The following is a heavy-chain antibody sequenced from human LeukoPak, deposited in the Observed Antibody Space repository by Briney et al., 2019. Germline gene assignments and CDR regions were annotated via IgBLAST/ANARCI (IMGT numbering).Heavy chain of an antibody. CDR3: ARHLRYDSRGPPGVDAFDI. CDR1: GGSFSGYD. J-gene: IGHJ3*02. D-gene: IGHD3-22*01. CDR2: SRPGGST. Sequence: PSETLSLTCAVYGGSFSGYDWSWIRQPPGKGLEWIGESRPGGSTMYNPSLKSRVTISVDTSKKQLSLKVTSATAADTAVYFCARHLRYDSRGPPGVDAFDIWGQGTKVTVYS. V-gene: IGHV4-34*01.